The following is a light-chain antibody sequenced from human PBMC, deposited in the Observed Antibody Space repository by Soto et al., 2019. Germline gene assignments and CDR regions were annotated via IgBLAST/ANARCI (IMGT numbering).Light chain of an antibody. Sequence: DIQLTESPYFLSASVGDRVTISCRASQAMNTYIAWYQQRPGAAPKLLVYGASTLYTGVPSRFSGSESGAVFTLTISILQPEDFATYYCQQLHSYPVPFFQVARLAV. V-gene: IGKV1-9*01. CDR1: QAMNTY. CDR3: QQLHSYPVP. J-gene: IGKJ5*01. CDR2: GAS.